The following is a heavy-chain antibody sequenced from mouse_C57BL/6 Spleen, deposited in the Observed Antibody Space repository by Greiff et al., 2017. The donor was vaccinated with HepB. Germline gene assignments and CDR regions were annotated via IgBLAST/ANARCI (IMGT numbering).Heavy chain of an antibody. V-gene: IGHV5-6*01. Sequence: EVQLQESGGDLVKPGGSLKLSCAASGFTFSSYGMSWVRQTPDKRLEWVATISSGGSYTYYPDSVKGRFTISRDNAKNTLYLQMSSLKSEDTAMYYCARHSGHYLDYWGQGTTLTVSS. D-gene: IGHD3-2*02. CDR3: ARHSGHYLDY. CDR1: GFTFSSYG. J-gene: IGHJ2*01. CDR2: ISSGGSYT.